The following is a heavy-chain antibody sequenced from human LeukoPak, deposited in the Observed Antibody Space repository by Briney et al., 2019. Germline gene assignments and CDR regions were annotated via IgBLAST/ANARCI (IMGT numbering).Heavy chain of an antibody. CDR1: GGTFSSYA. J-gene: IGHJ3*02. CDR3: ARDPQGLAVAGTAGGAFDI. Sequence: GASVKVSCKASGGTFSSYAISWVRQAPGQGLEWMGGIIPIFGTANYAQKFQGRVTITADESTSTAYMELSSLRSEDTAVYYCARDPQGLAVAGTAGGAFDIWGQGTMVTVSS. D-gene: IGHD6-19*01. V-gene: IGHV1-69*13. CDR2: IIPIFGTA.